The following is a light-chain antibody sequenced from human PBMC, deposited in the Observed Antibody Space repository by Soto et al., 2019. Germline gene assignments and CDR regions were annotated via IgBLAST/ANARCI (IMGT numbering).Light chain of an antibody. CDR3: QQCNKWPPT. CDR1: QNISSN. V-gene: IGKV3-15*01. J-gene: IGKJ1*01. CDR2: GTS. Sequence: EIVMTQSPATLSVSPGERATLSCRASQNISSNLGWYQQKPGQAPRLLIYGTSTRATDIPVRFSGSGSGTEFTLTINSLQSDDFAVYYCQQCNKWPPTFGQGTKVDTK.